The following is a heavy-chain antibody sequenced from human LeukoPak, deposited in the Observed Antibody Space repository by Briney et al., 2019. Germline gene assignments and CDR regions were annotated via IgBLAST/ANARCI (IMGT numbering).Heavy chain of an antibody. CDR1: GFTFSSYG. D-gene: IGHD2-2*01. J-gene: IGHJ4*02. Sequence: PGGSLRLSCAASGFTFSSYGMHWVRQAPGKGLEWVAVISYDGSNKYYADSVKGRFTISRDNSKNTLYLQMNSLRAEDTAVYYCAKLPYCSSTSCPPDDYWGREPWSPSPQ. CDR2: ISYDGSNK. V-gene: IGHV3-30*18. CDR3: AKLPYCSSTSCPPDDY.